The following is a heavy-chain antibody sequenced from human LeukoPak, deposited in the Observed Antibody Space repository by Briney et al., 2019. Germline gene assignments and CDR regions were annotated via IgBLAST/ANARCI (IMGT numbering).Heavy chain of an antibody. Sequence: QSGGSLRLSCAASGFTFGSYGMHWVRQAPGKGLEWVAFIRYDGSNKYYADSVKGRFTISRDNSKNTLYLQMNSLRAEDTAVYYCAKLSGSHLEPSDAFDIWGQGTMVTVSS. CDR3: AKLSGSHLEPSDAFDI. D-gene: IGHD1-26*01. V-gene: IGHV3-30*02. CDR1: GFTFGSYG. CDR2: IRYDGSNK. J-gene: IGHJ3*02.